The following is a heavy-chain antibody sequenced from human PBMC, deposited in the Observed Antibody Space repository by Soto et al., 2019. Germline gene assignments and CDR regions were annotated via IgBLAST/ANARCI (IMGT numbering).Heavy chain of an antibody. D-gene: IGHD1-1*01. CDR1: GGSISSYY. Sequence: QVQLQESGPGLVKPSETLSLTCTVSGGSISSYYWSWIRQPPGKGLEWIGYIYYSGSTNYNPSLKSRVTISVDTSKNQFSLKLSSVTAADTAVYYCARGEPTFDYWGQGTLVTVSS. V-gene: IGHV4-59*01. CDR2: IYYSGST. J-gene: IGHJ4*02. CDR3: ARGEPTFDY.